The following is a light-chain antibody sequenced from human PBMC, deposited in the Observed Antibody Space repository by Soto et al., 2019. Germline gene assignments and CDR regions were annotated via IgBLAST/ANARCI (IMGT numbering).Light chain of an antibody. CDR1: QGISSY. CDR2: AAS. V-gene: IGKV1-9*01. J-gene: IGKJ1*01. CDR3: QQLNSYPPWT. Sequence: DIQLTQSPSFLSASAGDRVTITCRASQGISSYLAWYQQKPGKAPKLLIYAASTLQSRVPSRFSGSGSGTEFTLTISSLQPEDFATYYCQQLNSYPPWTFGQGTKVEIK.